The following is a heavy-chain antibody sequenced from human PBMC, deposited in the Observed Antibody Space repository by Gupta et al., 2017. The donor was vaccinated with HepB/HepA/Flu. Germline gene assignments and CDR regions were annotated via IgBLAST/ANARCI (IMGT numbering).Heavy chain of an antibody. D-gene: IGHD1-26*01. J-gene: IGHJ6*03. CDR2: INHSGNYI. CDR1: GFTFSAYT. V-gene: IGHV3-21*02. CDR3: ARDLHLNMDG. Sequence: EVQLVESGGGLVKPGGSLGLSCAASGFTFSAYTMNWVRQAPGKGLECVSSINHSGNYIYHADAVKGRFTISRDNAKNSLFLQMDSRRTEDKAVYFWARDLHLNMDGGGKGTTVTVSS.